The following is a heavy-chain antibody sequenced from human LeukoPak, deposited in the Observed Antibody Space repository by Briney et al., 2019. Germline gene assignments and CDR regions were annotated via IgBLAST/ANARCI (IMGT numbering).Heavy chain of an antibody. Sequence: SQTLSLTCTVSGGSISSGGYYWSWIRQHPGKGLEWIGYIYYSGSTYYNPSLESRVTISVDTSKNQFSLKLSSVTAADTAVYYCAREVPMTTVAHPLGPFDYWGQGTLVTVSS. CDR1: GGSISSGGYY. D-gene: IGHD4-23*01. V-gene: IGHV4-31*03. CDR2: IYYSGST. J-gene: IGHJ4*02. CDR3: AREVPMTTVAHPLGPFDY.